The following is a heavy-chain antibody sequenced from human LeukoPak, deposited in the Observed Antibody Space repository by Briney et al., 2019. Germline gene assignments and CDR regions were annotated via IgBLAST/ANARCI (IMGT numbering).Heavy chain of an antibody. J-gene: IGHJ4*02. V-gene: IGHV3-30*02. CDR2: IRYDGSNK. Sequence: GGSLRLSCAASGFTFSSYGMHCVRQAPGKWLEWVAFIRYDGSNKYYADSVKGRFTISRDNSKNTLYLQMNSLRAEDTAVYYCAKDRLLTFDYWGQGTLVTVSS. D-gene: IGHD1-26*01. CDR1: GFTFSSYG. CDR3: AKDRLLTFDY.